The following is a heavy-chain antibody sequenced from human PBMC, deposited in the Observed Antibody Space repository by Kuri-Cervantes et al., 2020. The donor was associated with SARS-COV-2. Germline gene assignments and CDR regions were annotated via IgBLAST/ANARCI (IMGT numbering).Heavy chain of an antibody. J-gene: IGHJ5*02. CDR1: GFTVSSYS. CDR3: ARAGSSGWYWFDP. Sequence: GESLKISCAASGFTVSSYSMNWVRQAPGKGLEWVSSISSSSSYIYYADSVKGRFTISRDNAKNSLYLQMNGLRAEDTAVYYCARAGSSGWYWFDPWGQGTLVTVSS. V-gene: IGHV3-21*01. CDR2: ISSSSSYI. D-gene: IGHD6-19*01.